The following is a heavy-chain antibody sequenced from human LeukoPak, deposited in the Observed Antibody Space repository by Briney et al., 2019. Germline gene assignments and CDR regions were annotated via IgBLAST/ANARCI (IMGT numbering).Heavy chain of an antibody. CDR3: AKDWGYGEAGIDF. CDR2: ISGSSRTI. D-gene: IGHD6-13*01. V-gene: IGHV3-48*01. Sequence: GGSLRLSCAASGFTFSSYSMNWVRQAPGKGLEWVSYISGSSRTIFYADSVKGRFTISRDNARNSLYLQMSSLRAEDTAVYYCAKDWGYGEAGIDFWGQGTLVTVSS. CDR1: GFTFSSYS. J-gene: IGHJ4*02.